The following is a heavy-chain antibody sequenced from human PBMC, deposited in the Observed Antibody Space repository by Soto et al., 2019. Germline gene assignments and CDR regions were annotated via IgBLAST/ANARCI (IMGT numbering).Heavy chain of an antibody. CDR1: GVRFRDYG. CDR2: IWYDGSDK. V-gene: IGHV3-33*01. CDR3: GGGLYSSGRDFVH. Sequence: GVSLRLSCAASGVRFRDYGMHWIRQAPGTGLEWVAIIWYDGSDKYYGDSVKGRFTISRDNSKNTLYLQMNSLRADDTAVYYCGGGLYSSGRDFVHWCQGTLVTV. D-gene: IGHD6-19*01. J-gene: IGHJ4*02.